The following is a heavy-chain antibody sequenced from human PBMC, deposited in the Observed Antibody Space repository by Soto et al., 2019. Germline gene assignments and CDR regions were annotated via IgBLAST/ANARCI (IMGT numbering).Heavy chain of an antibody. CDR2: VDPEDGEA. Sequence: QVQLVQSGAEVKKPGASVKVSCKVSGDTLTELSIHWVRQAPGKGLEWMGGVDPEDGEAVYSQKFQGRLAVTEDTSTDTTYMELHSLRSEDTAVYYCATDRDSDVDWLLKYWGQGSLVIVSS. V-gene: IGHV1-24*01. CDR1: GDTLTELS. CDR3: ATDRDSDVDWLLKY. J-gene: IGHJ4*02. D-gene: IGHD3-9*01.